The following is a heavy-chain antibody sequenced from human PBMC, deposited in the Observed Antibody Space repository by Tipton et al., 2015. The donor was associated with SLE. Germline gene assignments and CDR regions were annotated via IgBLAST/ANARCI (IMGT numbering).Heavy chain of an antibody. CDR2: INHSGST. J-gene: IGHJ4*02. CDR3: ARDQGYFDY. CDR1: GGSFSGYY. Sequence: TLSLTCAVYGGSFSGYYWSWIRQPPGKGLEWIGEINHSGSTNYNPSLKSRVTISVDTSKNQFSLKLSSVTAADTAVYYCARDQGYFDYWGQGTLVTVSS. V-gene: IGHV4-34*01. D-gene: IGHD2-2*01.